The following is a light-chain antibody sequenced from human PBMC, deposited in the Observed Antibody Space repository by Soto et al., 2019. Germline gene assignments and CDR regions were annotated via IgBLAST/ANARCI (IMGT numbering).Light chain of an antibody. CDR1: SGSVSSSYY. CDR2: TTS. V-gene: IGLV8-61*01. J-gene: IGLJ3*02. CDR3: ALYMGGGIWV. Sequence: QTVVTQEPSFSVSPGGAVTLTCGLTSGSVSSSYYPSWSQQTPGQAPRSLIYTTSTRSSGVPDRFSGSILGNKAALIITGAQAHDEAHYYCALYMGGGIWVFGGGTKLTVL.